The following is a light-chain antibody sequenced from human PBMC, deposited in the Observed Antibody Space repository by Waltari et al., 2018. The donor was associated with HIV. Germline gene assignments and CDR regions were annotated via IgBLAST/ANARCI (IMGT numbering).Light chain of an antibody. CDR2: DHN. CDR3: GTWDGSLSGVV. J-gene: IGLJ2*01. V-gene: IGLV1-51*01. CDR1: SSDIGPNY. Sequence: QSVLTPPPSVSAAPGQKVTMSCSGTSSDIGPNYVSWYQHDPGLTPKPLIYDHNQRPSGIPDRFSGSKSGTSATLGITGLQTGDEADYYCGTWDGSLSGVVFGGGTKLTVL.